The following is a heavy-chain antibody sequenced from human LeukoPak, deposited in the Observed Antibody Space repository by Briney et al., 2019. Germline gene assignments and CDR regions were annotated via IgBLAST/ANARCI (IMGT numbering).Heavy chain of an antibody. CDR2: ISAYNGNT. CDR3: ARDFEARSVTAGPPRIMAFGY. D-gene: IGHD6-19*01. J-gene: IGHJ4*02. V-gene: IGHV1-18*01. Sequence: GPSVKVSCTASGYTFTSYGISWVRQAPAQGVEWMGWISAYNGNTNYAQKLQGRVTMTTDTSTSTAYIELRSLRSDDTAVYYCARDFEARSVTAGPPRIMAFGYWGQGTLVTVSS. CDR1: GYTFTSYG.